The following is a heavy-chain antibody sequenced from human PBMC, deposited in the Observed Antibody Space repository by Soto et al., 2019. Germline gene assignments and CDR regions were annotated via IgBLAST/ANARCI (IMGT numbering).Heavy chain of an antibody. CDR1: GFSLSTSGVG. CDR3: AHSIGAGRYSYGWGVGLYAH. Sequence: QITLKESGPTLVKPTQTLTLTCTFSGFSLSTSGVGVGWIRQPPGKALEWLALIYWDDDKRYSPSLKSRLTIIKDSSKNQVVLTMTNMDPLDTATYYCAHSIGAGRYSYGWGVGLYAHWGQGTLVTVSS. J-gene: IGHJ4*02. V-gene: IGHV2-5*02. D-gene: IGHD5-18*01. CDR2: IYWDDDK.